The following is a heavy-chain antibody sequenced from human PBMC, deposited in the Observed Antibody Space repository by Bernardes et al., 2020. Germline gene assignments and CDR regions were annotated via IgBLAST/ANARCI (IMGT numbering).Heavy chain of an antibody. CDR3: ARHMGDGCMDV. Sequence: SDTLSLTCTVSGGSIRSSSYYWGWIRQPTGKGLEWIGSIYYSGSTYYNPSLKSRVTISVDTSKNQFSLKLSSVTAADTAVYYCARHMGDGCMDVWGQGTTVTVSS. CDR1: GGSIRSSSYY. CDR2: IYYSGST. V-gene: IGHV4-39*01. J-gene: IGHJ6*02. D-gene: IGHD1-26*01.